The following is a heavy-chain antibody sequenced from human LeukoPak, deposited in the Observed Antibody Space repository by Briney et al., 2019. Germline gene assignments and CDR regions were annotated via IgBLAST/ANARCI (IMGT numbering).Heavy chain of an antibody. D-gene: IGHD3-10*01. CDR1: GGSISSYY. Sequence: PSETLSLTCTVSGGSISSYYWSWIRKPPGKGLEWIGYIYYSGSTNYNPSLKSRVTISVDTSKNQFSLKLSSVTAADTAVYYCARGTGYYGSGSYPTTRFDPWGQGTLVTVSS. CDR2: IYYSGST. J-gene: IGHJ5*02. CDR3: ARGTGYYGSGSYPTTRFDP. V-gene: IGHV4-59*01.